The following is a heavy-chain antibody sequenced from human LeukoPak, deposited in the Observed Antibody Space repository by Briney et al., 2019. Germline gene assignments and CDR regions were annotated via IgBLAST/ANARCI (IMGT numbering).Heavy chain of an antibody. V-gene: IGHV3-74*01. CDR2: ITNDGSST. D-gene: IGHD3-22*01. J-gene: IGHJ3*02. Sequence: GGSLRLSCAASGLTFSSHWMHWVRQAPGKGLVWVSRITNDGSSTTYADSVKGRFTISRDNAKNSLFLQMNSLRAEDTAIYYCARRYYDTTGYAFDIWGQGTMVTVSS. CDR3: ARRYYDTTGYAFDI. CDR1: GLTFSSHW.